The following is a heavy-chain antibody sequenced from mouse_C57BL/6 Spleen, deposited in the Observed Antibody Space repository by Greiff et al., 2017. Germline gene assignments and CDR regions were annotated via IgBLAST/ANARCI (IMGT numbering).Heavy chain of an antibody. V-gene: IGHV1-64*01. CDR2: IHPNSGST. CDR3: ARPLADYAMDD. J-gene: IGHJ4*01. CDR1: GYTFTSYR. Sequence: QVPLQQPGAELVKPGASVKLSCKASGYTFTSYRMHWVKQRPGQGLEWIGMIHPNSGSTNYNEKFKSKATLTVDKSSSTAYMQLSSLTSEDSAVDYCARPLADYAMDDWGQGTSVTVSS.